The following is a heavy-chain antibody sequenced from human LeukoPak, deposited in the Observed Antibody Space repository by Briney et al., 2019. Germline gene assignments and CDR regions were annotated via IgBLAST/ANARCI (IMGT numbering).Heavy chain of an antibody. J-gene: IGHJ4*02. CDR3: ARGLVVVAATLGY. D-gene: IGHD2-15*01. V-gene: IGHV3-7*01. CDR1: GFTFSSYW. Sequence: GGSLRLSCAASGFTFSSYWISWVSQAPGKWLEWVANIKQDGSEKYYVDSVKGRFTISRDNAKNSLYLQMNSLRAEDTAVYYCARGLVVVAATLGYWGQGTLVTVSS. CDR2: IKQDGSEK.